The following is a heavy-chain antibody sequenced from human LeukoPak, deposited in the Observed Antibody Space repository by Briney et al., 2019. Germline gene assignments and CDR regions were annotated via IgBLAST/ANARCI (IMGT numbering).Heavy chain of an antibody. V-gene: IGHV3-23*01. J-gene: IGHJ4*02. Sequence: PGGSLRLSCAASGFTVSTYAMSWVRQAPGKGLEWVSTIGGTGVRTYYADSVKGRFTISRDNSKNTLYLQINSLRAEDTAVYFCAKDRLGGPYFFHYWGQGTLVTVSS. CDR1: GFTVSTYA. CDR3: AKDRLGGPYFFHY. D-gene: IGHD3-16*01. CDR2: IGGTGVRT.